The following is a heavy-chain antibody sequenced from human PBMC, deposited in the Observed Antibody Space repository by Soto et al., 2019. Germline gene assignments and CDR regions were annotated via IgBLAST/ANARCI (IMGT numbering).Heavy chain of an antibody. CDR2: ISGSGGST. CDR1: GFTFSSYA. D-gene: IGHD2-15*01. CDR3: AKAPGYCSGGSCYWYFDL. J-gene: IGHJ2*01. Sequence: EVQLLESGGGLVQSGGSLRLSCAASGFTFSSYAMSWVRQAPGKGLEWVSGISGSGGSTYYADSVKGRFTVSRDNSKNPRYLQVSSLRAEDAAVYYCAKAPGYCSGGSCYWYFDLWGRGTLVTVSS. V-gene: IGHV3-23*01.